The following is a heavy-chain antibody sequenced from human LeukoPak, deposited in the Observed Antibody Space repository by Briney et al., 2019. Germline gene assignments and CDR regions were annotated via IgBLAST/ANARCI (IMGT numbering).Heavy chain of an antibody. J-gene: IGHJ4*02. CDR3: AKGHYGNTPQ. Sequence: GGSLRLSCAASGFTVSDNYMNWVRQAPGKGLEWVSVIYDDGTTYYADSVRGRFTTSRDNSKNTSYVQMNSLRAEDTAFYYCAKGHYGNTPQWGEGSLVTVSS. V-gene: IGHV3-66*01. CDR1: GFTVSDNY. CDR2: IYDDGTT. D-gene: IGHD1/OR15-1a*01.